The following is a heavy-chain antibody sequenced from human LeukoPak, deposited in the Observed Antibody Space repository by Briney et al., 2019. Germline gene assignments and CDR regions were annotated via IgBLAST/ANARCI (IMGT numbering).Heavy chain of an antibody. Sequence: GGSLRLSCAASGFTFSRYSMSWVRQAPGKGLEWVSVIYSGGNTYYTDSVKGRFTISRDNSKNTLYLQMNSLRAEDTAVYYCTTEWGTSCCNAFNIWGQGTMVTVSS. D-gene: IGHD6-6*01. CDR1: GFTFSRYS. CDR3: TTEWGTSCCNAFNI. J-gene: IGHJ3*02. V-gene: IGHV3-66*01. CDR2: IYSGGNT.